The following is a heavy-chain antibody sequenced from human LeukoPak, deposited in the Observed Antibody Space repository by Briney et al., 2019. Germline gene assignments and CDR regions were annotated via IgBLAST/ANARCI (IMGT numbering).Heavy chain of an antibody. D-gene: IGHD3-22*01. Sequence: NPSQTLSLTCTVSGGSISSGGYYWSWIRQHPGKGLEWIGYIYYSGSTYYNPSLKSRVTISVDTSKNQFSLKLSSVTAADTAVYYCARVRLTGWSNYCDSSGYYYAFDYWGQGTLVTVSS. CDR1: GGSISSGGYY. CDR2: IYYSGST. J-gene: IGHJ4*02. CDR3: ARVRLTGWSNYCDSSGYYYAFDY. V-gene: IGHV4-31*03.